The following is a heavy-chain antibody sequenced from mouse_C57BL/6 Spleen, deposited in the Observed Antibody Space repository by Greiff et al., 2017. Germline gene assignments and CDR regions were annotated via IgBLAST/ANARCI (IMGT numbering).Heavy chain of an antibody. CDR1: GYSITSGYY. J-gene: IGHJ2*01. V-gene: IGHV3-6*01. CDR3: ASSHYGFDY. D-gene: IGHD1-1*01. Sequence: EVKLQESGPGLVKPSQSLSLTCSVTGYSITSGYYWNWIRQFPGNKLEWMGYIGYDGSNNYNPSLKNRISITRDTSKNQFFLKLNSVTTEDTATYYCASSHYGFDYWRQGTTLTVSS. CDR2: IGYDGSN.